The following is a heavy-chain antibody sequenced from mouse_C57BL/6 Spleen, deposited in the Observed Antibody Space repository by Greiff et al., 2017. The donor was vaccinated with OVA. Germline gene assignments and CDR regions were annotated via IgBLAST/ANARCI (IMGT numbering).Heavy chain of an antibody. CDR3: ARIYYGNYVGAMDY. CDR1: GYTFTSYW. Sequence: VQLQQPGAELVMPGASVKLSCKASGYTFTSYWMHWVKQRPGQGLEWIGEIDPSDSYTNYNQKFKGKSTLTVDKSSSTAYMQLSSLTSEDSAVDYCARIYYGNYVGAMDYWGQGTSVTVSS. J-gene: IGHJ4*01. V-gene: IGHV1-69*01. CDR2: IDPSDSYT. D-gene: IGHD2-1*01.